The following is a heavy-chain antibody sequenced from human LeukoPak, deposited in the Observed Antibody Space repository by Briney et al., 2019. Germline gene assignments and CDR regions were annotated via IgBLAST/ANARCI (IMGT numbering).Heavy chain of an antibody. CDR2: IYYSGST. D-gene: IGHD3-3*01. CDR1: GGSISSSSYY. V-gene: IGHV4-39*01. J-gene: IGHJ4*02. CDR3: ARQWADFWSGYYLVFDY. Sequence: SETLSLTCTVSGGSISSSSYYWGWIGQPPGKGLEWIGSIYYSGSTYYNPSLKSRVTISVDTSKNQFSLKLSSVTAADTAVYYCARQWADFWSGYYLVFDYWGQGTLVTVSS.